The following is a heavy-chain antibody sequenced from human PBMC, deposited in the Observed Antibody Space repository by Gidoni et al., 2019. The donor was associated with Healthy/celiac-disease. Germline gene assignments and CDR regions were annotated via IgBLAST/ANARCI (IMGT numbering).Heavy chain of an antibody. CDR2: INHSGST. Sequence: QVQLQQWGAGLLKPSETLSLTCAVYGGSFSGYYWSWIRQPPGKGLEWIGEINHSGSTNYNPSLKSRVTISVDTSKNQFSLKLSSVTAADTAVYYCARVSVWSGYAYMDVWGKGTTVTVSS. CDR3: ARVSVWSGYAYMDV. J-gene: IGHJ6*03. V-gene: IGHV4-34*01. D-gene: IGHD3-3*01. CDR1: GGSFSGYY.